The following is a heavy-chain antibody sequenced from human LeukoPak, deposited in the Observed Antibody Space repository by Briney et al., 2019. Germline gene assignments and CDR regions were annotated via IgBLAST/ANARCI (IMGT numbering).Heavy chain of an antibody. J-gene: IGHJ4*02. CDR3: ARDERFCNGDNHYPDLGY. CDR2: INPNTGDT. V-gene: IGHV1-2*02. D-gene: IGHD2-15*01. CDR1: GYTFTGYY. Sequence: ASVKVPCKASGYTFTGYYLFWVRQAPGQGLEWMGWINPNTGDTRYGQKFQGRVTLTRDTSIRTTYMELSSLRSDDTAVYYCARDERFCNGDNHYPDLGYWGQGTLVTVSS.